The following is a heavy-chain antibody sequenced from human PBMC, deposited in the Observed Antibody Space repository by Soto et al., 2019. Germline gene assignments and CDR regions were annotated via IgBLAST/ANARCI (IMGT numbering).Heavy chain of an antibody. V-gene: IGHV4-30-2*01. D-gene: IGHD3-22*01. CDR2: IYHSGST. CDR1: GGSISSGGYS. Sequence: QLQLQESGSGLVKPSQTLSLTCAVSGGSISSGGYSWSWIRQPPGKGLEWIGYIYHSGSTYYNPSLKSRVPISVDRSKNQFSLKLSSVTAADTAVYYCARHHPSPYYDSSGYPPGAFDIWGQGTMVTVSS. CDR3: ARHHPSPYYDSSGYPPGAFDI. J-gene: IGHJ3*02.